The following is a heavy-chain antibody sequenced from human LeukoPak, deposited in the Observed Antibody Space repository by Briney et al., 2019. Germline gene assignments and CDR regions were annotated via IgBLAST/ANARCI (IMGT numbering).Heavy chain of an antibody. V-gene: IGHV4-59*01. CDR3: ARETGLYCSGGSCYSLGWFDP. CDR2: IYYSGST. J-gene: IGHJ5*02. Sequence: SETLSLTCTVSGGSISSYYWSWIRQPPGKGLEWIGYIYYSGSTNYNPSLKSRVTISVDTSKNQFSLKLSSLTAADTAVYYCARETGLYCSGGSCYSLGWFDPWGQGTLVTVSS. D-gene: IGHD2-15*01. CDR1: GGSISSYY.